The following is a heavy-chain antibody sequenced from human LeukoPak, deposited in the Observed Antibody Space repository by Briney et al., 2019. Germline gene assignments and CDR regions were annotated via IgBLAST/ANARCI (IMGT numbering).Heavy chain of an antibody. J-gene: IGHJ6*04. Sequence: WASVKVSCKASGGTFSSYAISWVRQSPGQGLEWMGGVIPIFGTANYAQKFQGRVTITTDESTSTAYMELSSLRSEDTAVYYCARAARYCSSTSCSGLDVWGKGTTVTVSS. D-gene: IGHD2-2*01. CDR2: VIPIFGTA. CDR3: ARAARYCSSTSCSGLDV. V-gene: IGHV1-69*05. CDR1: GGTFSSYA.